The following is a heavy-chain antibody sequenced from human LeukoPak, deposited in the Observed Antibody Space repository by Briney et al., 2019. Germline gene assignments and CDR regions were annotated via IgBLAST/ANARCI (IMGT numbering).Heavy chain of an antibody. Sequence: GRSLRLSCAASGFTFSSYAMHWVRQAPGEGLEWVAVISYDGSNKYYADSVKGRFTISRDNSKNTLYLQMNSLRAEDTAVYYCARGGYSYGSVKDFDYWGQGTLVTVSS. CDR2: ISYDGSNK. V-gene: IGHV3-30-3*01. CDR1: GFTFSSYA. J-gene: IGHJ4*02. CDR3: ARGGYSYGSVKDFDY. D-gene: IGHD5-18*01.